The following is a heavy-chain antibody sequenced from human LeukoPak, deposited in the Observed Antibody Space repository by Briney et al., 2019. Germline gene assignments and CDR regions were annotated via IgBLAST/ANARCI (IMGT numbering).Heavy chain of an antibody. CDR1: GFSFSSYW. Sequence: QSGGSLRLSCAASGFSFSSYWMHWVRQVPGQGLVWVSHIDGDGRITNYGDSVKGRFTISRDKAKNILYLQMNSLRDEDTAVYYCEGHNYGGLFDYWGLGTLVTVSS. J-gene: IGHJ4*02. CDR2: IDGDGRIT. V-gene: IGHV3-74*01. D-gene: IGHD4/OR15-4a*01. CDR3: EGHNYGGLFDY.